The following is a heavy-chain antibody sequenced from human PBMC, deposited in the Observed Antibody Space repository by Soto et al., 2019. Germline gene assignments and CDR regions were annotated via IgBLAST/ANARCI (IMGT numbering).Heavy chain of an antibody. D-gene: IGHD3-3*01. CDR2: IFSNDEK. CDR1: GGSISSGDYY. J-gene: IGHJ5*02. V-gene: IGHV2-26*01. Sequence: ETLSLTCTVSGGSISSGDYYWSWIRQPPGKALEWLAHIFSNDEKSYSTSLKSRLTISKDPSKSQVVLTMTNMDPVDTATYYCARVLFSGAYNWFDPWGQGTLVSASS. CDR3: ARVLFSGAYNWFDP.